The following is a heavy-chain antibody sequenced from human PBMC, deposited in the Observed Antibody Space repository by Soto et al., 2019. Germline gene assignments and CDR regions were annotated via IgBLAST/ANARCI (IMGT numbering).Heavy chain of an antibody. J-gene: IGHJ3*02. CDR2: ISSSSSTI. CDR1: GFTFSSYS. Sequence: GGSLRLSCAASGFTFSSYSMNWVRQAPGKGLEWVSYISSSSSTIYYADSVKGRFTISRDNAKNSLYLQMNSLRAEDTAVYYCARDDFRLLNAFDIWGQGTMVTGSS. D-gene: IGHD2-15*01. V-gene: IGHV3-48*01. CDR3: ARDDFRLLNAFDI.